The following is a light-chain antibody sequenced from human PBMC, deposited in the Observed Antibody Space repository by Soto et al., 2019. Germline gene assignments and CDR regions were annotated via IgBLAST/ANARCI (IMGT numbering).Light chain of an antibody. Sequence: EIVMTQSPATLSVSPGERATLSCRASQSVSSNLAWYQQIPGQAPRLLLYGASTRATGIPARFSGSGSGTDFTLTISSLQSEDFAVYYCQQYNNWPPYTFGQGTKLEIK. CDR2: GAS. CDR1: QSVSSN. J-gene: IGKJ2*01. CDR3: QQYNNWPPYT. V-gene: IGKV3-15*01.